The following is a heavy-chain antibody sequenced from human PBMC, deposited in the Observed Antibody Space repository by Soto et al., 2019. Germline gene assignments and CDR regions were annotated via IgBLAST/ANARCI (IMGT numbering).Heavy chain of an antibody. CDR1: GGTFSSYA. D-gene: IGHD2-2*01. CDR3: ARHVPAAGYYYVIDV. J-gene: IGHJ6*02. Sequence: QVQLVQSGAEVKKPGSSVKVSCKASGGTFSSYAISWVRQAPGQGLEWMGGIIPIFGTANYAQKFQGRVTISSDESTSTAYRERRSLRSADTAVYYSARHVPAAGYYYVIDVWGQGTTVTVSS. CDR2: IIPIFGTA. V-gene: IGHV1-69*05.